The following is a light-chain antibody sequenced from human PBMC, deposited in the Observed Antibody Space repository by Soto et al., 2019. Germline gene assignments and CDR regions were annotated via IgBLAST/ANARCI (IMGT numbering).Light chain of an antibody. V-gene: IGKV1-39*01. CDR2: AAS. Sequence: EIQMTQSRSSLSASVGDRVTITCRASQSISSYLNWYQQKPGKAPELLIYAASSLQSGVPSRFSGSGSGTDFTLTISSLQPEDFATYYCQQSYSTPPFGTGTKVHL. J-gene: IGKJ3*01. CDR1: QSISSY. CDR3: QQSYSTPP.